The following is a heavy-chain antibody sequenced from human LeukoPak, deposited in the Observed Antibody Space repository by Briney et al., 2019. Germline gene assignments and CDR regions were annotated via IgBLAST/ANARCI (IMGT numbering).Heavy chain of an antibody. Sequence: SETLSLTCTVSGGSISSGSYYWSWIRQPAGKGLEWIGRIYTSGSTNYNPSLKSRVTISVDTSKNQFSLKLSSVTAADTAVYYCARYYYDNLTGYYYFDYWGQGTLVTVSS. CDR2: IYTSGST. D-gene: IGHD3-9*01. V-gene: IGHV4-61*02. J-gene: IGHJ4*02. CDR3: ARYYYDNLTGYYYFDY. CDR1: GGSISSGSYY.